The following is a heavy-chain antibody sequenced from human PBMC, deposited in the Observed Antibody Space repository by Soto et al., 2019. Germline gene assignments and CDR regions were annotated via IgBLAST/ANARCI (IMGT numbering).Heavy chain of an antibody. V-gene: IGHV1-18*01. CDR2: ISAYNGNT. Sequence: GARVQVSCKASVYGFTTYGISGARQAPGQGREWMGWISAYNGNTNYAQKLQGRGTMTTDTSTSTAYMEVKSLRSDDTAVYYCARPDPHCSSTSCYFLLNWGQGTLVTVCS. J-gene: IGHJ4*01. CDR1: VYGFTTYG. CDR3: ARPDPHCSSTSCYFLLN. D-gene: IGHD2-2*01.